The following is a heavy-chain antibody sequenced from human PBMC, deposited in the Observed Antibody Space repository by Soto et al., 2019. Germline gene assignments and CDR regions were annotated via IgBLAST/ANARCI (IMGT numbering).Heavy chain of an antibody. CDR2: IIPVFGTT. J-gene: IGHJ4*02. D-gene: IGHD3-16*01. CDR1: GGLFSSFA. CDR3: AMGGSPYVWFNEF. Sequence: QERLVQSGAEVKKPGSSMKVSCKASGGLFSSFAISWVRQAPGQGLEWMGGIIPVFGTTNYPQKFQDRVTITADESTNTAYMELSSLRFDDTAIYYCAMGGSPYVWFNEFWGQGTLVTVSS. V-gene: IGHV1-69*01.